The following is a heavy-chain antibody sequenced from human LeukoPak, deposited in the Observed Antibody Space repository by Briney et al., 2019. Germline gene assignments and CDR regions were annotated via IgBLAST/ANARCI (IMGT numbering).Heavy chain of an antibody. D-gene: IGHD2-2*01. J-gene: IGHJ6*04. CDR1: GFTFSSYG. CDR2: IWYDGSNK. Sequence: GRSLRLSCEASGFTFSSYGMHWVRQAPGKGLEWVAVIWYDGSNKYYADSVKGRFTISRDNSKNTLYLQMNSLRAEDTAVYYCARAGPVVVPAARFDYYYYGMDVWGKGTTVTVSS. CDR3: ARAGPVVVPAARFDYYYYGMDV. V-gene: IGHV3-33*01.